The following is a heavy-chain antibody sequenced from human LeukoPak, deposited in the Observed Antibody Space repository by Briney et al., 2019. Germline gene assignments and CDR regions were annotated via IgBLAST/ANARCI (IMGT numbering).Heavy chain of an antibody. J-gene: IGHJ4*02. V-gene: IGHV3-21*01. Sequence: PGGTLRRSCAASGFTFSRFSLNWVPQAQGMGWEWVSSISSSSSYIYYADSVKGRFTISRDNAKTSMYLQMNSLRAEDTAVYYCARDFWGISRQSVGQHVEVDYWGQGTLVTVSS. CDR2: ISSSSSYI. D-gene: IGHD3-16*01. CDR1: GFTFSRFS. CDR3: ARDFWGISRQSVGQHVEVDY.